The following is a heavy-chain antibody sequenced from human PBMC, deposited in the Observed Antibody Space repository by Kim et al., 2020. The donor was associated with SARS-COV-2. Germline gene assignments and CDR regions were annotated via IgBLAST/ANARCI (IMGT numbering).Heavy chain of an antibody. CDR3: ARGYYDILTVYFDY. Sequence: GGSLRLSCAASGFTFSSYEMNWVRQAPGKGLEWVSYISSSGSTIYYADSVKGRFTISRDNAKNSLYLQMNSLRAEDTAVYYCARGYYDILTVYFDYWGQGTLVTVSS. CDR1: GFTFSSYE. D-gene: IGHD3-9*01. V-gene: IGHV3-48*03. CDR2: ISSSGSTI. J-gene: IGHJ4*02.